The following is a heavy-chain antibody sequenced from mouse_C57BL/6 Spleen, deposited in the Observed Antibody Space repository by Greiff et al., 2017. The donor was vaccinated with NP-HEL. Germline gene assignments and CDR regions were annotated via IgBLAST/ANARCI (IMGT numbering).Heavy chain of an antibody. CDR2: IDPSDSET. D-gene: IGHD4-1*01. CDR3: ARSGSYPWFAY. V-gene: IGHV1-52*01. CDR1: GYTFTSYW. Sequence: QVQLQQPGAELVRPGSSVKLSCKASGYTFTSYWMHWVKQRPIQGLEWIGNIDPSDSETHYNQKFKDKATLTVDKSSSTAYMQLSSLTSEDSAVYYCARSGSYPWFAYWGQGTLVTVSA. J-gene: IGHJ3*01.